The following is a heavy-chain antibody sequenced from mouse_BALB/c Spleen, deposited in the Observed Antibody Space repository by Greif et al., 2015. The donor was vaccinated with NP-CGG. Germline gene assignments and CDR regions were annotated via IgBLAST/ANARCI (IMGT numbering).Heavy chain of an antibody. V-gene: IGHV2-4-1*01. CDR3: ARAYYGNYVDYAMDY. CDR1: GFSLTSYG. CDR2: IWSGGST. D-gene: IGHD2-10*01. Sequence: QVQLKDSGPGLVQPSQSLSITCTVSGFSLTSYGVHWVRQSPGKGLEWLGVIWSGGSTDYNAAFISRLSISKDNSKSQVFFKMNSLQADDTAIYYCARAYYGNYVDYAMDYWGQGTSVTVSS. J-gene: IGHJ4*01.